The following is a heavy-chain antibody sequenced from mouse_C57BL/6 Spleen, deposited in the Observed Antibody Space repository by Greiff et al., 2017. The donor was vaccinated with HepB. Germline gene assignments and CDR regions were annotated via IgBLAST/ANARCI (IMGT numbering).Heavy chain of an antibody. V-gene: IGHV3-6*01. CDR2: ISYDGSN. CDR1: GYSITSGYY. D-gene: IGHD1-1*01. Sequence: EVQLQESGPGLVKPSQSLSLTCSVTGYSITSGYYRNWIRQFPGNKLEWMGYISYDGSNNYNPSLKNRTSITRDTSKNQFFLKLNSVTTEDTATYYCASATTVVATGDYWGQGTTLTVSS. J-gene: IGHJ2*01. CDR3: ASATTVVATGDY.